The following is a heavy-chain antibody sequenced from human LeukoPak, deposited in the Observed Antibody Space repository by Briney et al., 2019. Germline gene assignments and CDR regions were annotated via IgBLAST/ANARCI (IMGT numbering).Heavy chain of an antibody. J-gene: IGHJ6*03. Sequence: GGSLRLSCAASGFTFSSYVMHWVRQAPGKGLEWVAFIRYDGSNKYYADSVKGRFTISRDNSKNTLYLQMNSLRAEDTAVYYCAKVGGSPAWYYMDVWGKGTTVTVSS. V-gene: IGHV3-30*02. CDR3: AKVGGSPAWYYMDV. CDR2: IRYDGSNK. CDR1: GFTFSSYV. D-gene: IGHD1-26*01.